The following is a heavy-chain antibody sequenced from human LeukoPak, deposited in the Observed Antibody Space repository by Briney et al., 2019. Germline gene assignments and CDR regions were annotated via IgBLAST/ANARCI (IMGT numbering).Heavy chain of an antibody. CDR3: AQGSGQYYEY. Sequence: GGSLRLSCAASEFTFSSYSMNWVRQAPEKGLEWVGRIKSKSAGGTTDFAAPVKGRFTISRDDSKNTLYLQMNSLTSEDTAVYYCAQGSGQYYEYWGQGTLVTVSS. D-gene: IGHD3-22*01. J-gene: IGHJ4*02. CDR1: EFTFSSYS. V-gene: IGHV3-15*07. CDR2: IKSKSAGGTT.